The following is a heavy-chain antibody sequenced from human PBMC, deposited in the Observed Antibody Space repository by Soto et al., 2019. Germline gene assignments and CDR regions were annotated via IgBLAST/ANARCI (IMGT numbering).Heavy chain of an antibody. CDR3: ARDISGRYCSGGSCYMRGVYFDY. CDR1: GYTFTSYA. Sequence: QVQLVQSGAEVKKPGASVKVSCKASGYTFTSYAMHWVRQAPGQRLEWMGWINAGNGNTKYSQKFQGSVTITRDTSASTAHMERSSLRSEDTAVYYCARDISGRYCSGGSCYMRGVYFDYWGQGTLVTVPS. J-gene: IGHJ4*02. CDR2: INAGNGNT. D-gene: IGHD2-15*01. V-gene: IGHV1-3*01.